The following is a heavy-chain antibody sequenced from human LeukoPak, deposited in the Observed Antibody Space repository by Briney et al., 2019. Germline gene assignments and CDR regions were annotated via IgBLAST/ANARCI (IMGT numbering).Heavy chain of an antibody. D-gene: IGHD1-26*01. CDR3: AREESIGSYQFLHDY. CDR2: ISPYNGNT. Sequence: AASVKVSCTASGYTFINYGISWVRQAPGQGLEWMGWISPYNGNTKYLQKLQGRVTMTTDTSTSTAYMEVSSLRSDDTAVYYCAREESIGSYQFLHDYWGQGTLVTVSS. CDR1: GYTFINYG. J-gene: IGHJ4*02. V-gene: IGHV1-18*01.